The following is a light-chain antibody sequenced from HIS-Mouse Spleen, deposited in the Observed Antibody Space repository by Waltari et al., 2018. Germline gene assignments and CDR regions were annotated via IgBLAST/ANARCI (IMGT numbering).Light chain of an antibody. J-gene: IGLJ2*01. CDR1: SSDGGGYNY. V-gene: IGLV2-14*03. CDR3: SSYTSSSTEV. CDR2: DVS. Sequence: QSALTQPASVSGSPGQSITISRTGTSSDGGGYNYVSWYQQHPGKAPKLMIYDVSNRPSGVSNRFSGSKSGNTASLTISGLQAEDEADYYCSSYTSSSTEVFGGGTKLTVL.